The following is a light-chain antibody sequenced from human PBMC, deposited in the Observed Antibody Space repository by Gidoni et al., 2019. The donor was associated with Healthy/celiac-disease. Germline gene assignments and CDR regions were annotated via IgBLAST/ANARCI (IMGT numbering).Light chain of an antibody. Sequence: EIVLTQSPATLSLSPGERATLACRASQSVSSYLAWYQQKPGQAPRLLIYDASNRATGIPARFSGSGSGTDFTLTISSLEPEDFAVYYCQQRSNSDTFXXXTKLEIK. V-gene: IGKV3-11*01. CDR1: QSVSSY. CDR2: DAS. CDR3: QQRSNSDT. J-gene: IGKJ2*01.